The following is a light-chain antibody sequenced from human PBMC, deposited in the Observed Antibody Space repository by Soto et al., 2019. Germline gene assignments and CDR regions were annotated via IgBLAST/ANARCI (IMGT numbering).Light chain of an antibody. Sequence: AIQMTQSPSSLSASVGDRVTITCRASQGIANELGWFQQKPGTAPRLLISAASSLESGVPSRFSGSGSGTDFTLTISSLQPEDIATYYCLQDNTYPWTFGQWTKVEIK. CDR3: LQDNTYPWT. CDR1: QGIANE. CDR2: AAS. V-gene: IGKV1-6*01. J-gene: IGKJ1*01.